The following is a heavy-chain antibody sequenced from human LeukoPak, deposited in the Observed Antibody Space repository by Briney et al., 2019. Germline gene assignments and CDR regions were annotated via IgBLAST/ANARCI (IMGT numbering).Heavy chain of an antibody. CDR2: IYHSGST. V-gene: IGHV4-4*02. CDR3: ARELGVAPALDY. Sequence: SGTLSLTCAVSGGSISSSNWWSWVRQPPGKGLEWIGEIYHSGSTKYNPSLKSRVTISVDTSNNQFSLRLSSVTAADTAVYYCARELGVAPALDYWGQGTLVTVSS. CDR1: GGSISSSNW. J-gene: IGHJ4*02. D-gene: IGHD1-26*01.